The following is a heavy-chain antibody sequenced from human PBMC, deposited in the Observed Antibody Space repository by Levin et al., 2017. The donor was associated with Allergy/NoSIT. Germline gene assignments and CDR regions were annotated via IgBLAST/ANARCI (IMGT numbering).Heavy chain of an antibody. V-gene: IGHV3-21*01. Sequence: PGGSLRLSCVVSGFTFSSYSMNWVRQAPGKGLEWVSSISSDSTYIYYADSVKGRFTISRDNAKNSLYLQMDSLRAEDTAVYYCGRWETRAARDDYWGQGTLVTVSS. CDR3: GRWETRAARDDY. J-gene: IGHJ4*02. CDR2: ISSDSTYI. D-gene: IGHD6-6*01. CDR1: GFTFSSYS.